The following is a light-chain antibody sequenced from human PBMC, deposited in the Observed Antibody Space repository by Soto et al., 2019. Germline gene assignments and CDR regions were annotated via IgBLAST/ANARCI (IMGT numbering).Light chain of an antibody. CDR3: TSYTSSATVI. CDR1: SSDVGDYMY. Sequence: QSALTQPASVSGFPGQSITISCTGTSSDVGDYMYVSWYQQHPDEAPKLIIYEVIYRPSGVSSRFSGSKSGNTASLTISGPLAEDEAYFYCTSYTSSATVIFGGGTKLTVL. CDR2: EVI. V-gene: IGLV2-14*01. J-gene: IGLJ2*01.